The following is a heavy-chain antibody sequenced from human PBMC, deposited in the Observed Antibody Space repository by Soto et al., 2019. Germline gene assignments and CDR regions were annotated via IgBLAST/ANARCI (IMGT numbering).Heavy chain of an antibody. D-gene: IGHD6-19*01. CDR2: INSDGSRT. V-gene: IGHV3-74*01. CDR3: ARGATGWYGYDY. CDR1: GFTFSSSW. J-gene: IGHJ4*02. Sequence: EVQLVESGGGLVLPGGSLRLSCAASGFTFSSSWMHWVRQAPGKGLVWVSRINSDGSRTNYADSVKGRFTISRDNAKNTLYLQMNSLRAEDTALYYCARGATGWYGYDYWGQGTLVTVSS.